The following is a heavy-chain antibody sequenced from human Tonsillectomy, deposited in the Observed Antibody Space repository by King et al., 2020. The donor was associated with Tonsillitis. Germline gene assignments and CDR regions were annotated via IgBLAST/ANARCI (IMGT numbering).Heavy chain of an antibody. CDR2: INGDGSAK. Sequence: VQLVESGGGLVQPGGSLRLSCSASGFSFNHFWMNWVRQAPEKGLEWVANINGDGSAKTYVDTVKGRFTISRDNDKNSLYLQMNSLRAEDTAVYYCARADDRSGWFDGYDLWGPGTTVTVSS. CDR3: ARADDRSGWFDGYDL. V-gene: IGHV3-7*01. CDR1: GFSFNHFW. D-gene: IGHD6-19*01. J-gene: IGHJ3*01.